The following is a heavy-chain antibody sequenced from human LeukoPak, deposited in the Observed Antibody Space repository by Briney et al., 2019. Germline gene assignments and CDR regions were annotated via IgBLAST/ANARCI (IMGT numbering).Heavy chain of an antibody. V-gene: IGHV4-4*07. Sequence: PSETLSLTCTVSGDSISNYYWNWIRQPAGKGLEWIGRIYTSGSTNYNPSLKSRITMSLDTSKNQFSLKLNSVTAADTAVYYCARHGATYAGYDYWGQGTLVTVSS. CDR3: ARHGATYAGYDY. CDR1: GDSISNYY. J-gene: IGHJ4*02. D-gene: IGHD4/OR15-4a*01. CDR2: IYTSGST.